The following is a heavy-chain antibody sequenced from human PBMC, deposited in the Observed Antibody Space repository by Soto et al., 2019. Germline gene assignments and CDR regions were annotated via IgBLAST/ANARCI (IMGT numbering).Heavy chain of an antibody. V-gene: IGHV4-59*08. Sequence: PSETLSLTCTVSGGSISSYYWSWIRQPPGKGLEWIGYIYYSGSTNYNPSLKSRVTISVDTSKNQFSLKLSSVTAADTAVYYCAGGDYYHSSGYYFYYYTMDVWAKGPRSPSP. CDR1: GGSISSYY. J-gene: IGHJ6*02. CDR3: AGGDYYHSSGYYFYYYTMDV. CDR2: IYYSGST. D-gene: IGHD3-22*01.